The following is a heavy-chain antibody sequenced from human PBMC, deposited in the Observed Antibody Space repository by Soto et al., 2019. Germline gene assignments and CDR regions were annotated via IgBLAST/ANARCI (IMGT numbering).Heavy chain of an antibody. CDR3: ARGGYCSGGSCYRYFDY. V-gene: IGHV3-64*01. Sequence: GGSLRLSCAASGFTLSGYAMDWVRQAPGKGLEYVSGISSNGVGTYYANSVQGRFTISRDNSKNTVYLQMNSLRAEDTAVYYCARGGYCSGGSCYRYFDYWGQGTLVTVSS. J-gene: IGHJ4*02. CDR1: GFTLSGYA. CDR2: ISSNGVGT. D-gene: IGHD2-15*01.